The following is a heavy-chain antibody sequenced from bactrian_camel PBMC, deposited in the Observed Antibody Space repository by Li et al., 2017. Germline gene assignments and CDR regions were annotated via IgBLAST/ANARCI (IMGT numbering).Heavy chain of an antibody. Sequence: HVQLVESGGGLVQPGGSLRLSCDASRYTFSAYCMGWSRQTPGKEREGVAAIDSDGSTHYGDSVKGRFTVSVDNARKTLYLQMNDLKPEDTAVYYCAASFTACVARAHYVERYNYWGQGTQVTVS. D-gene: IGHD3*01. CDR3: AASFTACVARAHYVERYNY. CDR1: RYTFSAYC. CDR2: IDSDGST. J-gene: IGHJ4*01. V-gene: IGHV3S9*01.